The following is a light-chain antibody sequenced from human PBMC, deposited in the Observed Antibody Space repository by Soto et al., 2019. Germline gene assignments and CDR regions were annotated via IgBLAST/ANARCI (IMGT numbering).Light chain of an antibody. CDR3: QSYDSSLSVCV. CDR1: SSNIGAGYD. J-gene: IGLJ2*01. CDR2: GNN. V-gene: IGLV1-40*01. Sequence: QSVLTQPPSVSGAPGQRVTISCTGISSNIGAGYDVHWYQQLPGTAPKLLIYGNNNRPSGVPDRFSGSKSGTSASLAITGLQAEDEADYYCQSYDSSLSVCVFGGGTQLTVL.